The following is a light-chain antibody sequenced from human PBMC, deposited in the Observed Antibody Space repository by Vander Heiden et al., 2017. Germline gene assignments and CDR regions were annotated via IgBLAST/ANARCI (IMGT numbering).Light chain of an antibody. CDR1: QSIGSD. CDR2: GAS. Sequence: EVVMTQSTPTLSLSPGERAPLPCRASQSIGSDLAWYQQKPGHAPRLLIFGASTRATGIPARFGGVGSGTEFTLTISSLQSEDLAVYYCQQYSIWPITFGGGTKVEI. J-gene: IGKJ4*01. V-gene: IGKV3-15*01. CDR3: QQYSIWPIT.